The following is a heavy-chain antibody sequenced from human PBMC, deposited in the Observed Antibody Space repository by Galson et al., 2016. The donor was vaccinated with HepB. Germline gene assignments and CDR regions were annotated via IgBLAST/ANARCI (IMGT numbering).Heavy chain of an antibody. CDR3: AKWNFAADL. CDR1: GLTFSTYW. CDR2: LNQDGSLK. J-gene: IGHJ3*01. D-gene: IGHD1-7*01. V-gene: IGHV3-7*01. Sequence: SLRLSCAASGLTFSTYWMNWVRQAPGKGLEWVANLNQDGSLKYYADSVGGRFTISRDNAKESVYLQMNSLRAEDTAVYYCAKWNFAADLWGQGTVVTVSS.